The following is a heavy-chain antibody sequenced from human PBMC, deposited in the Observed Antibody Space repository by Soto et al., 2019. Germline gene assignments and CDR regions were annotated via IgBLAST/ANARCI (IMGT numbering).Heavy chain of an antibody. CDR1: GGSISSRDFY. CDR2: VSYTGST. J-gene: IGHJ6*04. Sequence: QVQLQESGPGLVTPSQTLSLTCTVCGGSISSRDFYWSWVRQPPGTGLECLGYVSYTGSTYYNPSLRCRLNISIDTSKRQFSLRLSSVTASLTPLYYCARELWFIATATSIFGMDVWGEGATVSVST. CDR3: ARELWFIATATSIFGMDV. D-gene: IGHD3-10*01. V-gene: IGHV4-30-4*01.